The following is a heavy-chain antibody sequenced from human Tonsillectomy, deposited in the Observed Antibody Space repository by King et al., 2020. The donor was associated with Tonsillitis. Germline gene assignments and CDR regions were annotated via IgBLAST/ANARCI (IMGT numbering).Heavy chain of an antibody. Sequence: QLQESGSGLVKPSQTLSLTCAVSGGSISSGGYSWSWIRQPLGKGLEWIGYIFHSGSTSYNPSLKSRVTISIDRSNNQFSLKLSSVTAADTALYYCARALGGDYVHWGQGTLVSVSS. CDR2: IFHSGST. CDR3: ARALGGDYVH. CDR1: GGSISSGGYS. V-gene: IGHV4-30-2*01. D-gene: IGHD4-17*01. J-gene: IGHJ4*02.